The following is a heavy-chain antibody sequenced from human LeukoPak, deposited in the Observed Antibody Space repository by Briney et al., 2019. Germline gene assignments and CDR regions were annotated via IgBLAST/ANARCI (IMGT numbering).Heavy chain of an antibody. CDR1: GFTFSNAW. CDR2: IKSKTDGGTT. CDR3: TSSTMVRGVTIYWYFDL. V-gene: IGHV3-15*01. J-gene: IGHJ2*01. Sequence: GGSLRLSCAASGFTFSNAWMSWVRQAPGKGLEWVGRIKSKTDGGTTDYAAPVKGRFTISRDDSKNMLYLQMNSLKTEDTAVYYCTSSTMVRGVTIYWYFDLWGRGTLVTVSS. D-gene: IGHD3-10*01.